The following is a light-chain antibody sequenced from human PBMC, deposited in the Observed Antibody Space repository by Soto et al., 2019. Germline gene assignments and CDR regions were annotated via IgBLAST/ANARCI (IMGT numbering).Light chain of an antibody. CDR3: QVWDSSTWV. CDR2: RDN. J-gene: IGLJ3*02. Sequence: SYELTQPLSVSVALGQTAGITCGGNNIGSKNVHWYQQKPGQAPVLVIYRDNNRPSGIPERFSGSNSGSTATLTISGARAGDEADYFCQVWDSSTWVFGGGTKVTVL. CDR1: NIGSKN. V-gene: IGLV3-9*01.